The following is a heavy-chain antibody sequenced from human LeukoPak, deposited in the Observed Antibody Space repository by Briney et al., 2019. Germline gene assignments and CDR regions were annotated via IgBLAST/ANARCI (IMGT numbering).Heavy chain of an antibody. V-gene: IGHV3-33*06. CDR3: AKMGYLRFLEWLSSMDV. CDR1: GFTFSSYG. J-gene: IGHJ6*02. D-gene: IGHD3-3*01. CDR2: IWYDGSNK. Sequence: GGSLRLSCAASGFTFSSYGMHWVRQAPGKGLEWVAVIWYDGSNKYYADSVKGRFTISRDNSKNTLYLQMNSLRAEDTAVYYCAKMGYLRFLEWLSSMDVWGQGTTVTVSS.